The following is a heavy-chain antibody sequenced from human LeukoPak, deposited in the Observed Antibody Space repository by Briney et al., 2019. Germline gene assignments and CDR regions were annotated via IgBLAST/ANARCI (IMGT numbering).Heavy chain of an antibody. CDR3: ARDRDSSGYYSTESRFDP. Sequence: GASVKVSCKASGGTFSSYAISWVRQAPGQGLEWMGRIIPILGIANYAQKFQGRVTITADKSTSTANMELSSLRSEDTAVYYCARDRDSSGYYSTESRFDPWGQGTLVTVSS. V-gene: IGHV1-69*04. J-gene: IGHJ5*02. CDR1: GGTFSSYA. CDR2: IIPILGIA. D-gene: IGHD3-22*01.